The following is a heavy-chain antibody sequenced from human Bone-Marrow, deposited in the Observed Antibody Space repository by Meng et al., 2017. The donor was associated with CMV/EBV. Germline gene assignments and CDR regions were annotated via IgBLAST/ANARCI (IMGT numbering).Heavy chain of an antibody. J-gene: IGHJ4*02. Sequence: GESLKISCAASEFTVSRNYMNWVRQAPGKGLEWVSVIYGGQTTYYADSVKGRFTITRDNSKNTVFLQMDGRRVEDTAVYYCASRDCSSTSCYRPYYFDYWGQGTLVTVSS. CDR3: ASRDCSSTSCYRPYYFDY. CDR2: IYGGQTT. V-gene: IGHV3-53*01. D-gene: IGHD2-2*01. CDR1: EFTVSRNY.